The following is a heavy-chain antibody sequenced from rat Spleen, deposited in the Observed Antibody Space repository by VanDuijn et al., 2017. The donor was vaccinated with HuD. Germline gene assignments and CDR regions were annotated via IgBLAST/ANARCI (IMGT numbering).Heavy chain of an antibody. V-gene: IGHV5-25*01. CDR2: ISTGGGNT. J-gene: IGHJ1*01. D-gene: IGHD1-2*01. CDR1: GFTFTNHH. Sequence: EVQLVESGGGLVQPGRSMKLSCVVSGFTFTNHHMAWVRQAPTKGLEWVASISTGGGNTYYRDSVKGRFTISRDNAKSTRYLQMDSLWSEDTANYYCSIRWAARVLLYWYFEFSGPGTLVTVSS. CDR3: SIRWAARVLLYWYFEF.